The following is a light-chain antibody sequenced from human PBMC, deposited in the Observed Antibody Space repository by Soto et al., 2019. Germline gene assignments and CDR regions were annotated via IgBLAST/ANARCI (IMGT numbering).Light chain of an antibody. Sequence: DIQMTQSPSSLSASVGDRVTITCRASQGISNYLAWYQQKPGKVPKLLIYAASTLQSGVPSRFSGSGSGTDFTLTISSLQPEDVATYYCQKYNSALTFGPGIKVDIQ. CDR3: QKYNSALT. J-gene: IGKJ3*01. CDR2: AAS. V-gene: IGKV1-27*01. CDR1: QGISNY.